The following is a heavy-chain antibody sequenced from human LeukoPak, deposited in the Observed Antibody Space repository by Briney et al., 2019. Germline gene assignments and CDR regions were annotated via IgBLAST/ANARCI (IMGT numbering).Heavy chain of an antibody. CDR1: GFPFNNDP. V-gene: IGHV3-23*01. CDR2: IVGDSTIE. J-gene: IGHJ6*03. D-gene: IGHD5-18*01. CDR3: ARQPYFYYYLDF. Sequence: GGSLRLSCAASGFPFNNDPMTWVRQPPGKGLEWVSTIVGDSTIENYAHSVKGRFTISSHNSKTMLFLHMNSLRAEDTAIYYCARQPYFYYYLDFWGKGTTVTVTS.